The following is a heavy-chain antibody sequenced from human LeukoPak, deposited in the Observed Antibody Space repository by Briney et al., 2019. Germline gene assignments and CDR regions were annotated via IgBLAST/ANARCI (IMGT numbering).Heavy chain of an antibody. Sequence: ASVKVSCKASGGTFSSYAISWVRQAPGQGLEWMGGIIPIFGTANYAQKFQGRVTITTDESTSTAYMELSSLRSEDTAVYYCARDQDLGSSTSFNWFDPWGQGTLVTVSS. V-gene: IGHV1-69*05. D-gene: IGHD2-2*01. CDR1: GGTFSSYA. J-gene: IGHJ5*02. CDR3: ARDQDLGSSTSFNWFDP. CDR2: IIPIFGTA.